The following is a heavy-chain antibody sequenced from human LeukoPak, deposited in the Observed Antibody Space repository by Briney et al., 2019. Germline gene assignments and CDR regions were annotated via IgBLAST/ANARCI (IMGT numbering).Heavy chain of an antibody. J-gene: IGHJ4*02. CDR1: GGSVSSGSYY. CDR3: ASFRFFDSSGYRN. D-gene: IGHD3-22*01. V-gene: IGHV4-61*01. Sequence: SETLSLTCTVSGGSVSSGSYYWSWIRQPPGKGLEWIGYIYYSGTTNYNPSLNSRVTISVDTSKNQFSLKLSSVTAADPAVYYCASFRFFDSSGYRNWGQGILVTVSS. CDR2: IYYSGTT.